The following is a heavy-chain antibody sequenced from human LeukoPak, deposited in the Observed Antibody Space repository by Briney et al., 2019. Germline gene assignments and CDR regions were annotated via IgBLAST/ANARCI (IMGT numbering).Heavy chain of an antibody. Sequence: HPGRSLTLSCAASGFTFSSYAMHWVRQAPGKGLEWVAVISYDGSNKYYADSVKGRFTISRDNSKNTVYLQMNSLRAEDTAVYYCARQENYGSGSYVRDAFDIWGQGTMVTVSS. D-gene: IGHD3-10*01. V-gene: IGHV3-30-3*01. J-gene: IGHJ3*02. CDR2: ISYDGSNK. CDR3: ARQENYGSGSYVRDAFDI. CDR1: GFTFSSYA.